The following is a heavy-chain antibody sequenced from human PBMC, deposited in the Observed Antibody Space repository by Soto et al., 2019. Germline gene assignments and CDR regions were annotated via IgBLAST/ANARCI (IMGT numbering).Heavy chain of an antibody. CDR2: LYHTGNT. CDR3: AGGSGGYFTHIDY. Sequence: SETLSLTCAVAGDSISSGVSSWSWIRQPPGKGLEWIGYLYHTGNTYYNPSLKSRVTISGDRSKNQFSLRLNSVTAADTAVYYCAGGSGGYFTHIDYWGRGTPVTVSS. D-gene: IGHD3-22*01. J-gene: IGHJ4*01. V-gene: IGHV4-30-2*01. CDR1: GDSISSGVSS.